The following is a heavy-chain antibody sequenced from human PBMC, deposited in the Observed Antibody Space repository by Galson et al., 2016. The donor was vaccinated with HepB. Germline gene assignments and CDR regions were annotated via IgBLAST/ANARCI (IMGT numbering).Heavy chain of an antibody. V-gene: IGHV1-2*02. CDR3: ARGFHGDFGCWDL. CDR2: INPSSGAT. CDR1: GYDFTGSF. Sequence: SVKVSCKASGYDFTGSFLHWVRQAPTQGLEWLGWINPSSGATKYAQKFQGRVTMTSDTSINTIYMELSGLTSDDTAFYYCARGFHGDFGCWDLWGQGTLVTVSS. D-gene: IGHD2-21*01. J-gene: IGHJ4*02.